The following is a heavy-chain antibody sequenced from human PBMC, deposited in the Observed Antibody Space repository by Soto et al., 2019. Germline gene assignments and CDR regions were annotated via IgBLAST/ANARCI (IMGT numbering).Heavy chain of an antibody. V-gene: IGHV4-31*03. CDR2: IYYSGST. CDR1: GGSISGGGYY. J-gene: IGHJ6*03. D-gene: IGHD4-17*01. Sequence: QVQLQESGPGLVKPSQTLSLTCTVSGGSISGGGYYWSWIRQHPGKGLEWIGYIYYSGSTYYNPSLKSRVTISVDTSKNQFSLKLSSVTAADTAVYYCARVTTPSTHYYYYMDVWGKGTTVTVSS. CDR3: ARVTTPSTHYYYYMDV.